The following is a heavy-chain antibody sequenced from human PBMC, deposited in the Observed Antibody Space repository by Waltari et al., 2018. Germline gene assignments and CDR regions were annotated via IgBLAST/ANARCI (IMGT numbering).Heavy chain of an antibody. CDR1: GGSFSGYY. CDR2: INHAGYT. V-gene: IGHV4-34*02. D-gene: IGHD2-15*01. CDR3: VRLEDCTGPGGHCYSGDPFALDV. Sequence: QVQLQQWGAGLLQSSETLSLTCAVYGGSFSGYYWGWVRQPPGKGLEWSGEINHAGYTNHNPALRRRVTMSADTSKRQFSLKLNAVTAADTAVYYCVRLEDCTGPGGHCYSGDPFALDVWGQGTTVTVSS. J-gene: IGHJ6*02.